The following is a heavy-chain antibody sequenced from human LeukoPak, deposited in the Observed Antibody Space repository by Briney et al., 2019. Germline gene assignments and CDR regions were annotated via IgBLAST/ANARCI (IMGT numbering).Heavy chain of an antibody. J-gene: IGHJ6*02. CDR2: IKGDGRET. CDR1: GFTFSSYW. CDR3: AGDRVLYGLDV. V-gene: IGHV3-74*03. Sequence: GGSLRLSCAASGFTFSSYWMHWVRQVPGKGLMWVARIKGDGRETSYADSVKGRFTISRDNAKNTVHLQMSSLRADDTAVYYCAGDRVLYGLDVWGQGTTVTVSS.